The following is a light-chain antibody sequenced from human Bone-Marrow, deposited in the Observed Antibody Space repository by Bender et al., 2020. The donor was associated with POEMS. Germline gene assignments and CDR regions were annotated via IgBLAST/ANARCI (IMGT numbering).Light chain of an antibody. V-gene: IGLV3-21*02. CDR2: DDS. J-gene: IGLJ3*02. CDR3: VAWDASLNGWV. Sequence: SYVLTQPPSVSVAPGQTARVTCGGNNIGSKGVHWYQQKPGQAPVLVVYDDSDRPSGIPERFAGSNSGNTATLAITGLQSDDEAIYFCVAWDASLNGWVFGGGTKLTVL. CDR1: NIGSKG.